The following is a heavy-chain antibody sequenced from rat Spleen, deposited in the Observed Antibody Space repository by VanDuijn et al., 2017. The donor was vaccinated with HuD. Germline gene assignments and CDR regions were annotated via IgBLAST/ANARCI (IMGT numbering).Heavy chain of an antibody. D-gene: IGHD2-5*01. CDR1: GFTYSNYV. J-gene: IGHJ1*01. Sequence: EVQLVESGGGLVQPGRSLKLSCAASGFTYSNYVMAWVSQAPTKGLEWVAAILYDGSSTYYRDSVKGRFTISRDNAKSTLYLEMDSLRSEDMATYYCVRQGYLRDWYFDFWGPGTMVTVSS. CDR3: VRQGYLRDWYFDF. CDR2: ILYDGSST. V-gene: IGHV5-29*01.